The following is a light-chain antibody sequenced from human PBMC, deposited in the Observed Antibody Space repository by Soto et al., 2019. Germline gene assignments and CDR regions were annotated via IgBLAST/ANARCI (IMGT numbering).Light chain of an antibody. V-gene: IGKV1-39*01. CDR1: QAISNY. CDR2: AAS. Sequence: DIQITQSPSFLSASVGDRVTITCRASQAISNYLNWYQQRPGKAPELLIYAASYLGNGVPSRFSGSGSGTYCTLTISSLQPEDLSTYYCQQSYTTPLTFRGGTKVDIK. CDR3: QQSYTTPLT. J-gene: IGKJ4*01.